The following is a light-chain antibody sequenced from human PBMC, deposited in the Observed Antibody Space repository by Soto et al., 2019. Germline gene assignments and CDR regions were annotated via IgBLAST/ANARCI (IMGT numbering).Light chain of an antibody. CDR3: QQRSNWRWT. CDR1: QGIGDT. Sequence: EVVMTQSPATLSVSPGEGVTLSCRASQGIGDTLAWYQHKPGQTPRLLIYDTSTRATGIPARFSGSGSGTDFTLTISSLEPEDFAVYYCQQRSNWRWTFGQGTKVDIK. CDR2: DTS. J-gene: IGKJ1*01. V-gene: IGKV3D-11*01.